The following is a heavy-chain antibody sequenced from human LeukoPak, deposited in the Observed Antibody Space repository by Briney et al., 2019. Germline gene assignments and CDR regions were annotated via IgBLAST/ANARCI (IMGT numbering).Heavy chain of an antibody. J-gene: IGHJ5*02. CDR2: ISAYNGNT. V-gene: IGHV1-18*01. D-gene: IGHD2-15*01. CDR1: GYTFTSYG. Sequence: ASVKVSCKASGYTFTSYGISWVRQAPGQGLEWMGWISAYNGNTNYAQKLQGRVTVTTDTSTSTAYMELRSLRSDDTAVYYCARVECSGGSCYSFWFDPWGQGTLVTVSS. CDR3: ARVECSGGSCYSFWFDP.